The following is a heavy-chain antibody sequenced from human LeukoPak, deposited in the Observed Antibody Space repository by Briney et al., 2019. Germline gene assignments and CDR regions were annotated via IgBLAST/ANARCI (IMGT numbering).Heavy chain of an antibody. Sequence: GGSLRLSCAASGFTVSNNYMRWVRQAPGKGLEWVALIYSNGVTDYTDSVRGRFSISRDKSKNTMFLQMNRLRAEDTAMYYCGRAVGPWGQGTLVTVSS. J-gene: IGHJ5*02. CDR2: IYSNGVT. D-gene: IGHD2-15*01. CDR3: GRAVGP. CDR1: GFTVSNNY. V-gene: IGHV3-53*01.